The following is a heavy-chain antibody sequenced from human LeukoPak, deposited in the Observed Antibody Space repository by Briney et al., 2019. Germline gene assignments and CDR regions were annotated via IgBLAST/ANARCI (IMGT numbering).Heavy chain of an antibody. J-gene: IGHJ4*02. CDR3: AKDKPYCGGDCYFFDY. D-gene: IGHD2-21*02. V-gene: IGHV3-23*01. Sequence: GGSLRLSCAASGFTFSSYAMSWVRQAPGKGLEWVSGISGSGANIYYADSVKGRFTISRDNSKNTLYLQMNSLRAEDTAVYYCAKDKPYCGGDCYFFDYWGQGTLVTVSS. CDR2: ISGSGANI. CDR1: GFTFSSYA.